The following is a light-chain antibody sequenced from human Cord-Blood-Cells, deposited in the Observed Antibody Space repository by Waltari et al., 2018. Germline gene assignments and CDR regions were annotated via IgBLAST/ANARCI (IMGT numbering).Light chain of an antibody. CDR3: MQAIQTPT. CDR2: LGS. CDR1: QSLLHSNGYNY. J-gene: IGKJ1*01. V-gene: IGKV2-28*01. Sequence: DIVMTQSPLSLPVTPGEPASISCRSSQSLLHSNGYNYWDWYLQKPGQSPQLLIYLGSSRASGVPDRFSGSGSGTDFTLKISRVEAEDVGVYYCMQAIQTPTFGQGTKVEIK.